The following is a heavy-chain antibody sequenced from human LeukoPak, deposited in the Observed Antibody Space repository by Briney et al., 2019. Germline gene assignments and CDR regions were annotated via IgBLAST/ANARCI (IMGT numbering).Heavy chain of an antibody. CDR3: AKEPLKSCTGYYLDY. CDR1: GFTFGSYA. V-gene: IGHV3-23*01. CDR2: ISGSGAST. J-gene: IGHJ4*02. D-gene: IGHD3-16*02. Sequence: PGGSLRLSCAASGFTFGSYAMSWVRQAPGRGLEWVSVISGSGASTYYADSVKGRFTISRDISKNTLYLQMNSLRAEDTAVYYCAKEPLKSCTGYYLDYWGQGTLVTVSS.